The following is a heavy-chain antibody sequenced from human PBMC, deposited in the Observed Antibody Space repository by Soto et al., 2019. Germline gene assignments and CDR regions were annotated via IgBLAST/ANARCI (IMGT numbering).Heavy chain of an antibody. CDR1: GGTVSGSD. Sequence: SLTKRLTSAVYGGTVSGSDGGWILQPPGKGLEWIGEINHSGSTNYNPSLKSRVTISVDTSKNQFSLKLSSVTAADTAVYYCARGLIFGVVIIPVWAFDIWGQGTMVTVSS. V-gene: IGHV4-34*01. CDR3: ARGLIFGVVIIPVWAFDI. J-gene: IGHJ3*02. CDR2: INHSGST. D-gene: IGHD3-3*01.